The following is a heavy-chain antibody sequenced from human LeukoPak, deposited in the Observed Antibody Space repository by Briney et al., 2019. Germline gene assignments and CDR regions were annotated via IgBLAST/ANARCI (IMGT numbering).Heavy chain of an antibody. CDR1: GGSISSYY. J-gene: IGHJ6*02. CDR2: ISYSGST. Sequence: SETLSLTCTVSGGSISSYYWSWIRQPPGKGLEWIGYISYSGSTNYNPSLKSRVTISVDTAKNQFSLKLSSVTAADTAVYYCARDVYSNSWHYYGMDVWGQGTTVTVSS. D-gene: IGHD6-13*01. CDR3: ARDVYSNSWHYYGMDV. V-gene: IGHV4-59*01.